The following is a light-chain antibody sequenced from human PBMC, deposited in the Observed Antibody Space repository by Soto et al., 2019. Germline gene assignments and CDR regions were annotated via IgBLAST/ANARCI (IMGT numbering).Light chain of an antibody. J-gene: IGLJ2*01. CDR1: SSDVGGYNY. V-gene: IGLV2-14*01. Sequence: SALTQPASVSGSPGQSITLSCTGTSSDVGGYNYVSWYQQHPGKAPKLMIYDVSNRPSGVSNRFSGSKSGYTASLTISGLQAEDEADYFCSSYTSTTTVIFGGGTKLTVL. CDR3: SSYTSTTTVI. CDR2: DVS.